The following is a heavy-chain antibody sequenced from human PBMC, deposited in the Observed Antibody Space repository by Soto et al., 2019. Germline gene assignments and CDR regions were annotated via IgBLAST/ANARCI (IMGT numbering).Heavy chain of an antibody. V-gene: IGHV5-51*01. Sequence: HGESLKISCKGSGYKFSDYWIAWVRQMPGRGLEWMGLIYPSDSDTSYSPSFRGQVTISVDKSISTAYLQWSGLKASDTAMYYCASYYADIQLWGQGTMVTVSS. CDR2: IYPSDSDT. CDR3: ASYYADIQL. CDR1: GYKFSDYW. D-gene: IGHD4-17*01. J-gene: IGHJ3*01.